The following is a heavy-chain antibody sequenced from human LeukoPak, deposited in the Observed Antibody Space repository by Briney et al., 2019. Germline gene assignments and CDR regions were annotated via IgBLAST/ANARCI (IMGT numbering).Heavy chain of an antibody. CDR2: ISFDGSIK. V-gene: IGHV3-30*14. Sequence: PGGSLRLSCVVSGFTFRSHTVHWVRQAPGKGLEWVAGISFDGSIKYHADSVKGRFTISRDNSKNTLYLQMNSLRAEDTAVYYCAGCQLERRGWCYMDVWGKGTTVTISS. CDR1: GFTFRSHT. J-gene: IGHJ6*03. CDR3: AGCQLERRGWCYMDV. D-gene: IGHD1-1*01.